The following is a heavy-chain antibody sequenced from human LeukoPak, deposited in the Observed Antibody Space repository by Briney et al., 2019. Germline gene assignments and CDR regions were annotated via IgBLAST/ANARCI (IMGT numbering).Heavy chain of an antibody. CDR2: IGTASDT. J-gene: IGHJ6*03. CDR3: ARAPPRGKYYYMDV. CDR1: GFTFSSFD. D-gene: IGHD1-1*01. Sequence: GGSLRLSCAASGFTFSSFDMHWVRQPTGQGLDWVSTIGTASDTYYPGSVEGRFTLSRDNAKNSLYLQMNSLTAGDTAVYYCARAPPRGKYYYMDVWGKGTTVTVSS. V-gene: IGHV3-13*01.